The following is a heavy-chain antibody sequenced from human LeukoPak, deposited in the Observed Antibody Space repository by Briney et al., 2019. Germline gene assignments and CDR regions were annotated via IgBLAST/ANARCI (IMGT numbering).Heavy chain of an antibody. CDR3: AKDDAWLQYND. CDR1: GFTFSSYE. Sequence: PGGSLRLSCVASGFTFSSYEMNWVRQAPGKGLEWVSGISPSGDIKYYVDSVKGRFTVSRDNSKNTLYLQINSLRDEDTAVYYCAKDDAWLQYNDWGQGTLVTVSS. D-gene: IGHD5-24*01. V-gene: IGHV3-23*01. CDR2: ISPSGDIK. J-gene: IGHJ4*02.